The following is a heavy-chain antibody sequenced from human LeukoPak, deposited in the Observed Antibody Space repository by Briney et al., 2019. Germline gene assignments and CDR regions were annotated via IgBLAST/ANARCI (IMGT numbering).Heavy chain of an antibody. V-gene: IGHV4-30-2*01. Sequence: SETLSLTCTVSGGSISSGGYYWSWIRQPPGKGLEWIGYIYHSGSTYYNPSLKSRVIISVDRSKNQFSLKLSSVTAADTAVYYCARASYYGGAFDIWGQGTMVTVSS. D-gene: IGHD3-10*01. CDR2: IYHSGST. CDR1: GGSISSGGYY. CDR3: ARASYYGGAFDI. J-gene: IGHJ3*02.